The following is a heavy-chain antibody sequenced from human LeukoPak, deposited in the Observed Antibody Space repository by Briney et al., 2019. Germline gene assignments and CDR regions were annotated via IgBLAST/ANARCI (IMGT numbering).Heavy chain of an antibody. J-gene: IGHJ5*02. D-gene: IGHD1-7*01. CDR1: GYTFTSYG. Sequence: GASVKVSCKASGYTFTSYGISWVRQAPGQGLEWMGWISAYNGNTNYAQKLQSRVTMTTDTSTSTAYMELRSLRSDDTAVYYCARAVGITGTRGRWFDPWGQGTLVTVSS. CDR3: ARAVGITGTRGRWFDP. V-gene: IGHV1-18*01. CDR2: ISAYNGNT.